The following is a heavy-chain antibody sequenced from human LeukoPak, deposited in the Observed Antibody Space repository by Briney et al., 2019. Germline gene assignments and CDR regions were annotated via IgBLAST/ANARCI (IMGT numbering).Heavy chain of an antibody. Sequence: SVKVSCKASGGTFSSYAISWVRQAPGQGLEWMGGIIPIFGTANYAQRFQDRVTVTRDTSTSTVHMELSGLRSEDTAVYYCARDQEGFDYWGQGTLVTVSS. CDR2: IIPIFGTA. CDR3: ARDQEGFDY. J-gene: IGHJ4*02. V-gene: IGHV1-69*05. CDR1: GGTFSSYA.